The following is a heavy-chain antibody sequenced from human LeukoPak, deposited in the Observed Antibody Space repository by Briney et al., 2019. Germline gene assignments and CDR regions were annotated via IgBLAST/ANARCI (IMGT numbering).Heavy chain of an antibody. CDR3: ARDQMQMATIDY. V-gene: IGHV1-69*04. CDR2: IIPILGIA. D-gene: IGHD5-24*01. Sequence: GASVKVSCKASGGTFSSYAISWVRQAPGQGLEWMGRIIPILGIANYAQKFQGRVTITADKSTSTAYMELSSLRSEDTAVYYCARDQMQMATIDYWGQGTLVTVSS. CDR1: GGTFSSYA. J-gene: IGHJ4*02.